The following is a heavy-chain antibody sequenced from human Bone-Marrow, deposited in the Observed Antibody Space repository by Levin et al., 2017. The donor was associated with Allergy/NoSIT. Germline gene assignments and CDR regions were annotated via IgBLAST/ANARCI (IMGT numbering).Heavy chain of an antibody. CDR2: ISWNSGTV. Sequence: GGSLRLSCAASGFTFDDYAMHWVRQVPGKGLEWVSGISWNSGTVGYAASVRGRFTISRDNARNSLYLQRSSPGAEDTAFYYCAKDTSGWGGAFDIWGQGTMVTVSS. CDR3: AKDTSGWGGAFDI. D-gene: IGHD6-19*01. CDR1: GFTFDDYA. J-gene: IGHJ3*02. V-gene: IGHV3-9*01.